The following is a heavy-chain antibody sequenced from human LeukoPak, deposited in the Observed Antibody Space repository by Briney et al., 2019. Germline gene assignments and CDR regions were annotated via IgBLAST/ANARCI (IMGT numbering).Heavy chain of an antibody. D-gene: IGHD1-1*01. CDR1: GFTFSSYA. J-gene: IGHJ4*02. CDR2: ISGSGGST. Sequence: GSLRLSCAASGFTFSSYAMSWVRQAPGKGLEWVSAISGSGGSTYYADSVKGRFTISRDNSKNTLYMQMNSLRAEDTAVYYCAKDLGRVPWNANFDYWGQGTLVTVSS. CDR3: AKDLGRVPWNANFDY. V-gene: IGHV3-23*01.